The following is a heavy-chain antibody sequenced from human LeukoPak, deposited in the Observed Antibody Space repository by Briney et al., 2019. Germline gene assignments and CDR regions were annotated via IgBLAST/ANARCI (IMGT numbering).Heavy chain of an antibody. Sequence: ASVKVSCKASGGTFNSYAISWVRQAPGQGLEWMGGIIPIFGTANYAQKFQGRVTITADESTSTAYMELSSLRSEDTAVYYCARGDNIFGVVYDAFDIWGQGTMVTVSS. D-gene: IGHD3-3*01. CDR2: IIPIFGTA. CDR3: ARGDNIFGVVYDAFDI. V-gene: IGHV1-69*13. J-gene: IGHJ3*02. CDR1: GGTFNSYA.